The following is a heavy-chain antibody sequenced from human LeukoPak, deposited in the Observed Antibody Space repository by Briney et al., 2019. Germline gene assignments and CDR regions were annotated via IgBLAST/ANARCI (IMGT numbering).Heavy chain of an antibody. CDR2: ISYDGSNK. D-gene: IGHD5-12*01. CDR3: ARDRGYQMVDP. J-gene: IGHJ5*02. Sequence: PGRSLRLSCAASGFTFSTYAMHWVRQGPGKGLEWVAVISYDGSNKYYADSVKGRFTISRDNAKNTLYLQMNSLTAEDTAVYYCARDRGYQMVDPWGRGTLVTVSS. V-gene: IGHV3-30-3*01. CDR1: GFTFSTYA.